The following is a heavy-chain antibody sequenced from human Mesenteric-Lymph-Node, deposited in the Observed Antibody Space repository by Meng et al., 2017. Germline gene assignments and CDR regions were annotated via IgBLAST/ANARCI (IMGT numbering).Heavy chain of an antibody. J-gene: IGHJ4*02. Sequence: QVQMVQSGAEVKKPGASVKVSCKASGYTFTRYDINWVRQATGQGLEWMGWMNPNSGNTGYAQKFQGRVTMTRNTSISTAYMELSSLRSEDTAVYYCARGLHYYDSSGYYTDYPFDYWGQGTLVTVSS. CDR2: MNPNSGNT. CDR1: GYTFTRYD. CDR3: ARGLHYYDSSGYYTDYPFDY. D-gene: IGHD3-22*01. V-gene: IGHV1-8*01.